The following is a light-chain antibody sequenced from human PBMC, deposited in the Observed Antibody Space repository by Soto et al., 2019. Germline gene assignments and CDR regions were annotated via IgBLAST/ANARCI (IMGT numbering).Light chain of an antibody. Sequence: DIQMTQSPSTLSASVGDRVTITCRASQSINNWLAWYQQKPGKAPKLLIYRASSLENGVPSRFSGRGSGTEFIFTITSLQPDDFATYFCQQYSSASTFGHGTKVEI. V-gene: IGKV1-5*03. CDR3: QQYSSAST. J-gene: IGKJ1*01. CDR1: QSINNW. CDR2: RAS.